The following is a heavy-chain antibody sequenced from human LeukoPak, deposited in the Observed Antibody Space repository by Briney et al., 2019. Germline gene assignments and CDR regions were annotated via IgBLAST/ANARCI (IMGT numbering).Heavy chain of an antibody. CDR1: GGSISSISSNN. V-gene: IGHV4-39*01. CDR2: IHYTGST. CDR3: ARLPTGYPNWFDT. J-gene: IGHJ5*02. Sequence: PSQTLSLTCAVSGGSISSISSNNWAWIRQPPGKGLELIAAIHYTGSTYYNPSFMSRVTISVDTSKNQFSLKLNSLTTTDTAVYYCARLPTGYPNWFDTWGQGILVTVSS. D-gene: IGHD5-18*01.